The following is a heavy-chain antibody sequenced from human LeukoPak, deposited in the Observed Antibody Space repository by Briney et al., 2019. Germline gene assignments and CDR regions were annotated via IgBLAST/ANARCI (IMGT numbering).Heavy chain of an antibody. Sequence: GRSLRLSCAASGFTFSGYSLHWVRQAPGKGLEWVAVISYDGSNKYYAESVEGRFTISRDNSKNTLYLQMNSLRPEDTAVFYCARDGSSSWYGQDYYYYGMDVWGQGTTVTVSS. CDR3: ARDGSSSWYGQDYYYYGMDV. CDR2: ISYDGSNK. CDR1: GFTFSGYS. V-gene: IGHV3-30*04. D-gene: IGHD6-13*01. J-gene: IGHJ6*02.